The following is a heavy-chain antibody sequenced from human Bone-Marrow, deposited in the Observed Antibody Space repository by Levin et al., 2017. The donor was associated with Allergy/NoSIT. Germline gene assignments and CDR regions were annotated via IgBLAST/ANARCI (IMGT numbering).Heavy chain of an antibody. CDR3: AKDSSRGSSTRWSGNYFDC. J-gene: IGHJ4*02. Sequence: GESLKISCAASGFTLSSNAMSWVRQAPGKGLEWVATVTGSGSTTYYADSVKGRFTVSRDNSKNTVYLQLNSLTAEDTAIYYCAKDSSRGSSTRWSGNYFDCWGQGTLVAVSS. CDR1: GFTLSSNA. V-gene: IGHV3-23*01. D-gene: IGHD6-19*01. CDR2: VTGSGSTT.